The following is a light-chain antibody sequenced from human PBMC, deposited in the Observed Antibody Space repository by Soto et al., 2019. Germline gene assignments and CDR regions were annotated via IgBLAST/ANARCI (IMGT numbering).Light chain of an antibody. J-gene: IGLJ3*02. CDR2: EVS. CDR3: SSHAGGYQWV. Sequence: QSVLTQPPSASGSPGQSGTISCTGTSSDVGGYNSVSWYQQHPGKAPKLMIYEVSERPSGVPDRFSGSKSGNTASLTVSGLQAEDEADYYCSSHAGGYQWVFGGGTTLTV. V-gene: IGLV2-8*01. CDR1: SSDVGGYNS.